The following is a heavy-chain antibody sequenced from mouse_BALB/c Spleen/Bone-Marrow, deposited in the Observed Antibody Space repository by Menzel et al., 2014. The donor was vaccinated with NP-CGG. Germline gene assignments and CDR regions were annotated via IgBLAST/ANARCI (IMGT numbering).Heavy chain of an antibody. V-gene: IGHV1S81*02. Sequence: VQLKESGAELVKPGASVKLSCKASGYTFTNYYIYWVKQRPGQGLEWIGGINPSNGGTKFNEKFKNKATLTIDKSSSTAYIQLSSLTSEDSAVYYCSRHYYGTPYYAMDYWGQGTSVTVSS. CDR2: INPSNGGT. CDR1: GYTFTNYY. D-gene: IGHD1-1*01. CDR3: SRHYYGTPYYAMDY. J-gene: IGHJ4*01.